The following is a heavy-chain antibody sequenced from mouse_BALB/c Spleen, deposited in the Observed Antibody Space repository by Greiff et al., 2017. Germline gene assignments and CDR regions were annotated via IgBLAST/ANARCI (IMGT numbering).Heavy chain of an antibody. Sequence: QVQLKESGPGLVAPSQSLSITCTVSGFSLTGYGVNWVRQPPGKGLEWLGMIWGDGSTDYNSALKSRLSISKDNSKSQVFLKMNSLQTDDTARYYCARDRAGSSYDYAMDYWGQGTSVTVSS. V-gene: IGHV2-6-7*01. CDR2: IWGDGST. J-gene: IGHJ4*01. D-gene: IGHD1-1*01. CDR1: GFSLTGYG. CDR3: ARDRAGSSYDYAMDY.